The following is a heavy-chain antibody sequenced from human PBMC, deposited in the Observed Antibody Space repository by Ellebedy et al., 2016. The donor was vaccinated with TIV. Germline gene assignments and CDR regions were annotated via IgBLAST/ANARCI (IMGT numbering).Heavy chain of an antibody. CDR1: GGSFSGYY. V-gene: IGHV4-34*01. J-gene: IGHJ5*02. CDR3: ARGWRVGATMRMYWFDP. CDR2: INHSGST. Sequence: SETLSLTCAVYGGSFSGYYWSWIRQPPGKGLEWIGEINHSGSTNYNPSLKSRVTISVDTSKTHFSLNLSSVTAADTGVYYCARGWRVGATMRMYWFDPWGQGTLVTVFS. D-gene: IGHD1-26*01.